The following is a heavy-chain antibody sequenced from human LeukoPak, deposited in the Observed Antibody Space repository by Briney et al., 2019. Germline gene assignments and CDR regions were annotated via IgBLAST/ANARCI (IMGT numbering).Heavy chain of an antibody. CDR2: ISSSVNTI. Sequence: GGSLRLSCAASGFTFSDYYMSWIRQAPGKGLEWVSYISSSVNTIYYADSVKGRFTISRGNAKNSLYLQMNSLRAEDTAVYYCAREQRYGGNSRYYYYYMDVWGKGTTVTVSS. J-gene: IGHJ6*03. V-gene: IGHV3-11*04. D-gene: IGHD4-23*01. CDR3: AREQRYGGNSRYYYYYMDV. CDR1: GFTFSDYY.